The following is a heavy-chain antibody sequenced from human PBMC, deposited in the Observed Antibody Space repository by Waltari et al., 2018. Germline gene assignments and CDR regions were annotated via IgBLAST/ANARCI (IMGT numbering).Heavy chain of an antibody. V-gene: IGHV4-4*07. CDR2: IYISGTT. D-gene: IGHD2-15*01. CDR1: GGSLSSPW. J-gene: IGHJ4*02. CDR3: ARQATSWSGFDY. Sequence: QLQESGPRLVKPSETLSLTCSVSGGSLSSPWWSWIRQPAGKGLEWIGRIYISGTTTKNPPRGSRIPVSLDTPKNQFSLKLTSVSAADTAVYYCARQATSWSGFDYWGPGIQVTVSS.